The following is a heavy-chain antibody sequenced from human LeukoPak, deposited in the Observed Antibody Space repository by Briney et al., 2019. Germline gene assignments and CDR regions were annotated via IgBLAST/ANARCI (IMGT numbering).Heavy chain of an antibody. V-gene: IGHV4-39*07. CDR1: GGSISGRRYY. J-gene: IGHJ4*02. D-gene: IGHD6-13*01. CDR3: ARKSIVTAGRKPYDY. CDR2: IHYDGAT. Sequence: SETLSLTCSVSGGSISGRRYYWGWIRQPPGRGLEWIGSIHYDGATNSNPSLKSRVIISVDMSKNQFSLRLTSVTAADTAIYYCARKSIVTAGRKPYDYWDQGTLVTVS.